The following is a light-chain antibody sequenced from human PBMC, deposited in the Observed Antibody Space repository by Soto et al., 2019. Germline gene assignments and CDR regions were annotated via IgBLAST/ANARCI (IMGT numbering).Light chain of an antibody. CDR1: SSDVGGYNY. CDR2: DVS. Sequence: QSVLTQPASVSGSPGQSITISCTGTSSDVGGYNYVSWYQQHPGKAPKFMIYDVSNRPSGVPDRFSGSKSGSSASLAITGLQAEDEADYYCQSYDSSLHASVFGTGTKVTVL. V-gene: IGLV2-14*01. J-gene: IGLJ1*01. CDR3: QSYDSSLHASV.